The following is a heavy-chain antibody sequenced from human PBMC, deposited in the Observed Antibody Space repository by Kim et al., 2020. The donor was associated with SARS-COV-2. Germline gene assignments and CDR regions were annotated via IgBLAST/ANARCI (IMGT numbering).Heavy chain of an antibody. V-gene: IGHV3-30*18. CDR3: AKNGIAAAGHSYYFDY. J-gene: IGHJ4*02. CDR1: GFTFSSYG. Sequence: GGSLRLFCAASGFTFSSYGMHWVRQAPGKGLEWVAVISYDGSNKYYADSVKGRFTISRDNSKNTLYLQMNSLRAEDTAVYYCAKNGIAAAGHSYYFDYWGQGTLVTVSS. D-gene: IGHD6-13*01. CDR2: ISYDGSNK.